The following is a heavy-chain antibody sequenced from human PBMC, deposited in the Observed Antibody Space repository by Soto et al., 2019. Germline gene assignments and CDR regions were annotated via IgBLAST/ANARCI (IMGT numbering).Heavy chain of an antibody. J-gene: IGHJ5*02. D-gene: IGHD3-22*01. Sequence: PSETLSLTCAVSGGSISSGGYYWSWIRQHPGKGLEWIGYIYYSGSTYYNPSLKSRVTISVDTSKNQFSLKLSSVTAADTAVYYCARDVPTKAYYYDINGFDPWGQGTLVTVSS. V-gene: IGHV4-31*11. CDR2: IYYSGST. CDR1: GGSISSGGYY. CDR3: ARDVPTKAYYYDINGFDP.